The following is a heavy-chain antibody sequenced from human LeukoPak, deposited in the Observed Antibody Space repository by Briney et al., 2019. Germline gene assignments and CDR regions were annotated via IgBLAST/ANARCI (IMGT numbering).Heavy chain of an antibody. CDR2: IFHSGST. CDR3: ARRRDSYNEDFFDY. D-gene: IGHD5-24*01. CDR1: GGSITSSSYY. Sequence: LSETLSLTCTVSGGSITSSSYYWVWIRQPPGKGLEWIGSIFHSGSTYYNASLKSRVTISVDTSRNQFSLKLSSVTAADTAVYYCARRRDSYNEDFFDYWGQGTLVTVSS. J-gene: IGHJ4*02. V-gene: IGHV4-39*01.